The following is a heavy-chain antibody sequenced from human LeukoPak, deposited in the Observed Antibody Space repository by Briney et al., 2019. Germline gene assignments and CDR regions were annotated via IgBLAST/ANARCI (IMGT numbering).Heavy chain of an antibody. Sequence: SETLSLTCAVYGGSFSGYYWSWIRQPPGKGLEWIGEINHSGSTNYNPSLKSRVTISVDTSKNQFSLKLSSVTAADTAVYYCARDTPLRSFDYWGQGTLVTVSS. J-gene: IGHJ4*02. V-gene: IGHV4-34*01. CDR2: INHSGST. D-gene: IGHD4-17*01. CDR3: ARDTPLRSFDY. CDR1: GGSFSGYY.